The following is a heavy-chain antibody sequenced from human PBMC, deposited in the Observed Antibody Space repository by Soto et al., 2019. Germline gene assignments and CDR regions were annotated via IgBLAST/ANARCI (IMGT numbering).Heavy chain of an antibody. V-gene: IGHV3-30*18. J-gene: IGHJ4*02. CDR2: ISNDGRIK. D-gene: IGHD6-13*01. Sequence: QVHLEESGGGVVQPGTSLRLSCAASGFTFRTYGMHWVRQAPGKGPEWVAVISNDGRIKYYADSVKGRFTISRDNSKNTVYLQMKSLRTEDTALYSCAKEQQMGDFDYWGQGTLVTVSS. CDR1: GFTFRTYG. CDR3: AKEQQMGDFDY.